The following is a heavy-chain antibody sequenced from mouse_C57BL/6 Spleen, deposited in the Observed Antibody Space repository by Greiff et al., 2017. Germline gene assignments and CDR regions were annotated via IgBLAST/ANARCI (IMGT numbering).Heavy chain of an antibody. Sequence: VQLQQPGAELVRPGSSVKLSCKASGYTFTSYWMHWVKQRPIQGLEWIGNIDPSGSGTHYNQKFKDKATLTVDKSSSKAYMQLSSLTSEDSAVYYCASGGLRRDAYWGQGTLVTVSA. V-gene: IGHV1-52*01. CDR3: ASGGLRRDAY. CDR1: GYTFTSYW. J-gene: IGHJ3*01. CDR2: IDPSGSGT. D-gene: IGHD2-12*01.